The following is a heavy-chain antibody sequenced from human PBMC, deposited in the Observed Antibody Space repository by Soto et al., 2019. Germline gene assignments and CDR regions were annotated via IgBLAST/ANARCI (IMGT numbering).Heavy chain of an antibody. J-gene: IGHJ4*02. V-gene: IGHV4-39*01. D-gene: IGHD5-18*01. Sequence: QLQLRESGPGLVKPSETLSLTCTVSGGSISTSSYYWGWIRQPPGKGLEWIGNIYYNGNTYYNPSLKSRVIISVSTSKNQFSLNLSSVTAADTAVYYCAKCGYSFTYLPFDSWGLGTLVAVSS. CDR2: IYYNGNT. CDR3: AKCGYSFTYLPFDS. CDR1: GGSISTSSYY.